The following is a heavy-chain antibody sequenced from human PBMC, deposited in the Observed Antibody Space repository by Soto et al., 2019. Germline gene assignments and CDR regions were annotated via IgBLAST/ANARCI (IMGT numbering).Heavy chain of an antibody. V-gene: IGHV3-74*01. CDR3: AKALSGWPNDAFDI. CDR2: INSDGSST. Sequence: GGSLRLSCAASGFTFSSYWMHWVRQAPGKGLVWVSRINSDGSSTSYADSVKGRFTISRDNAKNTLYLQMNSLRAEDTAVYYCAKALSGWPNDAFDIWGQGTMVTVSS. J-gene: IGHJ3*02. CDR1: GFTFSSYW. D-gene: IGHD6-19*01.